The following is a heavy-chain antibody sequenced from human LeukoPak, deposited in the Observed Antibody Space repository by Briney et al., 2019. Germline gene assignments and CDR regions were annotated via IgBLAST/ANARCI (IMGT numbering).Heavy chain of an antibody. D-gene: IGHD6-19*01. V-gene: IGHV3-21*01. CDR3: TGESAARRIAMADY. CDR1: GFTFSTYS. J-gene: IGHJ4*02. Sequence: GGSLRLSCAGSGFTFSTYSMSWFRQAPGKGLEWVSSISSTSYSKYYADSVKGRFTISRDNAENSVYLQMNSLRAEDTAIYYCTGESAARRIAMADYWGQGTLVTVSS. CDR2: ISSTSYSK.